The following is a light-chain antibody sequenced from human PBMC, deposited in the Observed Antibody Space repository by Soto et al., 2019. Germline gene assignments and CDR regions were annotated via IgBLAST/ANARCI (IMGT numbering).Light chain of an antibody. V-gene: IGKV3-15*01. CDR1: QSVSSN. CDR3: QQYNNWPPAFG. CDR2: GAS. Sequence: EIVMTQSPATLSVSPGERATLSCRASQSVSSNLAWYQQKPGQAPRLLIYGASTRATGIPARFSGSGSGTEFTLTISSLQSEDFAVYYCQQYNNWPPAFGFGTGTKGDIK. J-gene: IGKJ3*01.